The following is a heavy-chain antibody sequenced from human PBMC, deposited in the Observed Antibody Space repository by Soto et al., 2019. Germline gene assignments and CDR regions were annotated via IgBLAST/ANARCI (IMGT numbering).Heavy chain of an antibody. Sequence: EVQLLVSGGGLVQPGGSLRLSCSTSGFTFSTYAMNWVRQAPGKGLECVSALSGSGGTTYYADSVRGRFTISRDNSKNPLFLQMGSLRAEDTALYYCAKQRAGYGSGSDTFYLDFWGQGTLVTVSS. J-gene: IGHJ4*02. CDR3: AKQRAGYGSGSDTFYLDF. CDR1: GFTFSTYA. V-gene: IGHV3-23*01. CDR2: LSGSGGTT. D-gene: IGHD3-10*01.